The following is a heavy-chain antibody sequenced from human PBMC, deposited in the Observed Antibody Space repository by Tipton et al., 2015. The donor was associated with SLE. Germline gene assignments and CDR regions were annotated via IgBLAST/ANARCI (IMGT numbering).Heavy chain of an antibody. J-gene: IGHJ3*02. D-gene: IGHD1-26*01. Sequence: SLRLSCAASGFTFSSYEMNWVRQAPGKGLEWVSYISGSGSTIYYADSVKGRFTISRDNAKNSLYLQMNSLRAEDTAVYYCARDNGVGAPVDAFDIWGQGTMVTVSS. CDR2: ISGSGSTI. V-gene: IGHV3-48*03. CDR3: ARDNGVGAPVDAFDI. CDR1: GFTFSSYE.